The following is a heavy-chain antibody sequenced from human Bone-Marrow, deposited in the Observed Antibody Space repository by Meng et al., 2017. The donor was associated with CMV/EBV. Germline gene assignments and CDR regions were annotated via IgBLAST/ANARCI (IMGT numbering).Heavy chain of an antibody. CDR3: ARAAWGGYDPFDY. V-gene: IGHV3-30-3*01. CDR2: ISYDGSNK. D-gene: IGHD5-12*01. CDR1: GFTFSSYA. J-gene: IGHJ4*02. Sequence: GESLKISCAASGFTFSSYAMHWVRQAPGKGLEWVAVISYDGSNKCYADSVKGRFTISRDNSKNTLYLQMNSLRAEDTAVYYCARAAWGGYDPFDYWGQGTLVTVSS.